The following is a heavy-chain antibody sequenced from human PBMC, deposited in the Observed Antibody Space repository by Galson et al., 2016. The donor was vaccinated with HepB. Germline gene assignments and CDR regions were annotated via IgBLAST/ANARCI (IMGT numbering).Heavy chain of an antibody. CDR3: AREHPGIAAAILDY. V-gene: IGHV3-7*01. CDR2: INGEGSEK. CDR1: GFTFSHYA. Sequence: SLRLSCAASGFTFSHYAMAWVRQAPGKGLEWVANINGEGSEKYYVDSVKGRFTISRDNAKNSLYMQMNSLRAEDTAVYYCAREHPGIAAAILDYWGQGTLVTVST. D-gene: IGHD6-25*01. J-gene: IGHJ4*02.